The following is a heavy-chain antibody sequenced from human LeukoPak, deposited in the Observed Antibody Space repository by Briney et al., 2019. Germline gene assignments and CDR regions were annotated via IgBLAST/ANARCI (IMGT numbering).Heavy chain of an antibody. Sequence: GASVKVSCKASGYTFTGYYMHWVRQAPGQGLEWMGWINPNSGGTNYAQKFQGRVTMTRDTSISTAYMELSRLRSDDTAVYYCARVGPFLGTAYGGLNWFDPWGQGTLVTVSS. V-gene: IGHV1-2*02. CDR1: GYTFTGYY. J-gene: IGHJ5*02. CDR3: ARVGPFLGTAYGGLNWFDP. CDR2: INPNSGGT. D-gene: IGHD5-18*01.